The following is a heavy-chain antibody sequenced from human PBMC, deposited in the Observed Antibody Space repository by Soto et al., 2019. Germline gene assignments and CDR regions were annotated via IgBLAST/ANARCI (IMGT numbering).Heavy chain of an antibody. V-gene: IGHV3-23*01. CDR2: ISGSGDST. CDR1: GFTFSNYA. CDR3: AKVGVSYDWNLAY. Sequence: LRLSCAASGFTFSNYAMTWVRQAPGKGLEWVSTISGSGDSTYYADSVKGRFTISRDNSKDTLYLQINSLRAEDTAVYYCAKVGVSYDWNLAYWGQGTRVTVSS. J-gene: IGHJ4*02. D-gene: IGHD1-20*01.